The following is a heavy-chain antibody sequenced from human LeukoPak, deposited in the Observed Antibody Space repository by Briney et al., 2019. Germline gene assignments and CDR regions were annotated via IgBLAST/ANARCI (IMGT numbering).Heavy chain of an antibody. CDR2: ISYDGSGQ. Sequence: GGSLRLSCVASAFTFRSYGMHWVRQAPGKGLEWVAVISYDGSGQYYADSLKGRFTISRDNAKNSLFLQMNSLRVEDTAVYYCAAGRGSGTDAFHIWGQGTMVTVSS. CDR3: AAGRGSGTDAFHI. V-gene: IGHV3-30*03. D-gene: IGHD3-10*01. CDR1: AFTFRSYG. J-gene: IGHJ3*02.